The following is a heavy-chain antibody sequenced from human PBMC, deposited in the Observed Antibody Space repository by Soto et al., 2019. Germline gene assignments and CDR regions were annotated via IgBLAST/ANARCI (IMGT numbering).Heavy chain of an antibody. V-gene: IGHV3-30*04. J-gene: IGHJ4*02. CDR2: ISYDGSNK. CDR1: GFTFSSYA. CDR3: ARWNKYSGSYQYYFDY. D-gene: IGHD1-26*01. Sequence: GGSLRLSCAASGFTFSSYAMHWVRQAPGKGLEWVAVISYDGSNKYYADSVKGRFTSSRDNSKNTLYLQMNSLRAEDTAVYYCARWNKYSGSYQYYFDYWGQGTLVTVSS.